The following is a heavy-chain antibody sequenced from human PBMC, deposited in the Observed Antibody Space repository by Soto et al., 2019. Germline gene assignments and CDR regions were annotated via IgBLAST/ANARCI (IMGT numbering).Heavy chain of an antibody. CDR2: IFHSGTT. CDR3: ARVDYRVAFDI. J-gene: IGHJ3*02. D-gene: IGHD4-4*01. V-gene: IGHV4-4*02. Sequence: SETLSLTXAVSGGSISSTFWWSWVRQPPGKGLEWIGEIFHSGTTNKNPSLRSRVTISLDKSRNQFSLNLTSMTAADTAVYYCARVDYRVAFDIWGQGTMVTVSS. CDR1: GGSISSTFW.